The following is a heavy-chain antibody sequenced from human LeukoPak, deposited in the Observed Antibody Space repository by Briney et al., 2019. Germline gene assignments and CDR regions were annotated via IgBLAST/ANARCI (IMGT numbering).Heavy chain of an antibody. CDR3: ARDFRVSAISSSAFDI. V-gene: IGHV4-39*07. CDR2: IYYSGST. D-gene: IGHD3-10*01. Sequence: PSETLSLTCTVSGGSISSSSYYWGWIRQPPGKGLEWIGSIYYSGSTYYNPSLKSRVTISVDTSKNQFSLKLSSVTAADTAVYYCARDFRVSAISSSAFDIWGQGTMVTVSS. CDR1: GGSISSSSYY. J-gene: IGHJ3*02.